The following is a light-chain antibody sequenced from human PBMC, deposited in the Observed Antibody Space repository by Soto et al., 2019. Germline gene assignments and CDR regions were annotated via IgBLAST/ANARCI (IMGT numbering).Light chain of an antibody. Sequence: EIVLAQSPATLSLSPGERVTLTCRASQSVRSYLAWYQQKPGQDPRLLIYDASNRATGIPARFSGSGSEKDVTHTISILEPEDVAVSYCQQRAHWPATLGQGTRLE. CDR2: DAS. CDR3: QQRAHWPAT. J-gene: IGKJ5*01. V-gene: IGKV3-11*01. CDR1: QSVRSY.